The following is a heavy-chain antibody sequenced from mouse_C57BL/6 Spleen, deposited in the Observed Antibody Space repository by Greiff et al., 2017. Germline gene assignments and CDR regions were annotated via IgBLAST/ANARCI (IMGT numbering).Heavy chain of an antibody. Sequence: QVQLQQSGPELVKPGASVKISCKASGYAFSSSWMNWVKQRPGKGLKWIGRIYPGDGDTNYNGKFKGKATLTADKSSSTAYMQLSSLTSEDSAVYFCARGGYGNYEDFDYWGQGTTLTVSS. CDR2: IYPGDGDT. CDR1: GYAFSSSW. J-gene: IGHJ2*01. D-gene: IGHD2-1*01. V-gene: IGHV1-82*01. CDR3: ARGGYGNYEDFDY.